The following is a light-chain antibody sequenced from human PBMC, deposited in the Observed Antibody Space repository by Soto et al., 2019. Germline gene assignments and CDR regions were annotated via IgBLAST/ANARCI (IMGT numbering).Light chain of an antibody. V-gene: IGLV2-14*01. Sequence: QSALTQPASVSGSPGQSITISCTGTSSDVGGYHYVSWYQPHPGKAPKLMIYEVSNRPSGVSNRFSGSKSGNTASLTISGLQAEDEADYFCSSYGSTSTRYVFGTGTKVTVL. J-gene: IGLJ1*01. CDR1: SSDVGGYHY. CDR3: SSYGSTSTRYV. CDR2: EVS.